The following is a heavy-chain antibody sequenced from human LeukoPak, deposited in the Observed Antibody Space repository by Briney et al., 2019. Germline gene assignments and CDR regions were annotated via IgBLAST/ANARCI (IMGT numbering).Heavy chain of an antibody. J-gene: IGHJ4*02. D-gene: IGHD2-2*01. Sequence: GGSLRLSCAASGLTFRSCAMSWVRQAPGKGLEWVSGISGSGDRTYYADSVKSRFTISRDSSKNTLYLQMNTLRAEDTAVYYCAKDFTVVVPTAVALFDYWGQGTLVTVSS. CDR2: ISGSGDRT. CDR3: AKDFTVVVPTAVALFDY. V-gene: IGHV3-23*01. CDR1: GLTFRSCA.